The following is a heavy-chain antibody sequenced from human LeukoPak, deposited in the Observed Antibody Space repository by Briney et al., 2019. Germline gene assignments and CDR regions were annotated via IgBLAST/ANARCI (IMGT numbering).Heavy chain of an antibody. CDR3: ARAPYDSSGYLAG. Sequence: SETLSLTCTVSGGSISSHYWSWLRQPPGKGLEWIGYIYYSGSTNYNPSLKSRVTTSVDTSKNQFSLKLSSVTAADTAVYYCARAPYDSSGYLAGWGQGTLVTVSS. J-gene: IGHJ4*02. V-gene: IGHV4-59*11. CDR1: GGSISSHY. CDR2: IYYSGST. D-gene: IGHD3-22*01.